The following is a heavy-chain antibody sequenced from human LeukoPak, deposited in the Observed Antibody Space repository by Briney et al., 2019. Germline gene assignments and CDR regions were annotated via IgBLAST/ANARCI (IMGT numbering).Heavy chain of an antibody. CDR2: INHSGST. CDR1: GGSVSGYY. D-gene: IGHD2-15*01. Sequence: SETLSLTCAVYGGSVSGYYWSWIRQPPGKGLEWIGEINHSGSTNYNPSLKSRVTISVDTSKNQFSLKLSSVTAADTAVYYCARARPIVVVVAATPGWFDPWGQGTLVTVSS. CDR3: ARARPIVVVVAATPGWFDP. V-gene: IGHV4-34*01. J-gene: IGHJ5*02.